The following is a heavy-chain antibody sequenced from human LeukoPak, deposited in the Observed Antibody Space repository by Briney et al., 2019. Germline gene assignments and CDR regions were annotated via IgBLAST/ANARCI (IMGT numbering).Heavy chain of an antibody. J-gene: IGHJ3*02. V-gene: IGHV3-21*01. D-gene: IGHD3-22*01. CDR3: AREGARDSSGYYGDAFDI. CDR1: GFTFSSYS. Sequence: GGSLRLSCAASGFTFSSYSMNWVRPAPGKGLEWVSSISSSNSYIYYADSVKGRFTISRDNAKNSLYLQMNSLRAEDTALYYCAREGARDSSGYYGDAFDIWGQGTMVTVSS. CDR2: ISSSNSYI.